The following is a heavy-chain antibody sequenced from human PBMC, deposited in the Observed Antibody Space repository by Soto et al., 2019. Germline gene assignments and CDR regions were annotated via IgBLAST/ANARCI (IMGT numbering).Heavy chain of an antibody. CDR3: ARENLGATPYNWFDP. V-gene: IGHV1-69*06. D-gene: IGHD1-26*01. CDR1: GGTFSSYA. Sequence: ASVKVSCKASGGTFSSYAISWVRQAPGQGLEWMGGIIPIFGTANYAQKFQGRVTITAEKSTSTAYMELSSLRSEDTAVYYCARENLGATPYNWFDPWGQGTLVTVSS. CDR2: IIPIFGTA. J-gene: IGHJ5*02.